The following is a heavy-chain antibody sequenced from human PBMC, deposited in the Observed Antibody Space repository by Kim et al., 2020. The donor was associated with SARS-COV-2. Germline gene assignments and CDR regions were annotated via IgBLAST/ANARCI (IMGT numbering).Heavy chain of an antibody. CDR3: AKDKYSSSWYGFRFDY. CDR2: ISGSGGST. J-gene: IGHJ4*01. V-gene: IGHV3-23*01. D-gene: IGHD6-13*01. CDR1: GFTFSSYA. Sequence: GGSLRLSCAASGFTFSSYAMSWVRQAPGKGLEWVSAISGSGGSTYYADSVKGQFTISRDNSKNTLYLQMNSLRAEDTAVYYCAKDKYSSSWYGFRFDYWGHGTLVTVSS.